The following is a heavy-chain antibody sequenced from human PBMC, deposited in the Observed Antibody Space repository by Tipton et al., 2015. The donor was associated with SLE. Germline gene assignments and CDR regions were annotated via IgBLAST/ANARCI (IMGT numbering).Heavy chain of an antibody. Sequence: SLRLSCAVSGFSLSSYTMNWVRQAPGKGLEWVSSITSDGIYTYYADSVKGRFTISRDNAKETLYLQMNRLRVEDTAVYYCARDDVGVRGFDYWGQGTLVTVSS. J-gene: IGHJ4*02. D-gene: IGHD1-26*01. CDR3: ARDDVGVRGFDY. CDR1: GFSLSSYT. CDR2: ITSDGIYT. V-gene: IGHV3-21*01.